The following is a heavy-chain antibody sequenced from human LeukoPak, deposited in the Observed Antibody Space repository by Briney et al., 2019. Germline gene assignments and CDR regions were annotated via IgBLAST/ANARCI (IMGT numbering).Heavy chain of an antibody. D-gene: IGHD2-2*01. CDR1: GFTFSSYW. CDR2: IKQAGSEK. Sequence: GGSLRLSCAASGFTFSSYWMTWVRQAPGKGLQWVANIKQAGSEKNYVDSVKGRFTTSRDNAKNSLYLQMDSLKAEDTAVYYCARDLVPAAIFPDAFDIWGQGTMVTVSS. CDR3: ARDLVPAAIFPDAFDI. J-gene: IGHJ3*02. V-gene: IGHV3-7*01.